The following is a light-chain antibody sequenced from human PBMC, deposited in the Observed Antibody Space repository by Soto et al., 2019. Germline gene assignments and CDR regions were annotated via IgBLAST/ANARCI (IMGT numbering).Light chain of an antibody. Sequence: AIQLTQSPSSLSASVGDRVTITCRASQGISSALAWYQHKPGRAPRLLIYGASSLQSGVSPRLGGSGSGTDFSLTISSLQPEDFATYYCQQFQSYALTFGGGTKLEIK. CDR1: QGISSA. CDR2: GAS. CDR3: QQFQSYALT. J-gene: IGKJ4*01. V-gene: IGKV1-13*02.